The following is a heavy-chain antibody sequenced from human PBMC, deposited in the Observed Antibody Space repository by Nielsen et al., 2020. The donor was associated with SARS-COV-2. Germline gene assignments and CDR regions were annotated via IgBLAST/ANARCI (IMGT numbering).Heavy chain of an antibody. Sequence: GESLKISCAASGFTFSSYAMHWVRQAPGKGLEWVAVISYDGSNKYYADSVKGRFTISRDNSKNTLYLQMNSLRAEDTAVYYCAKDWYYGSGSSRFDSWGQGTPVTVSS. D-gene: IGHD3-10*01. V-gene: IGHV3-30-3*02. J-gene: IGHJ4*02. CDR1: GFTFSSYA. CDR3: AKDWYYGSGSSRFDS. CDR2: ISYDGSNK.